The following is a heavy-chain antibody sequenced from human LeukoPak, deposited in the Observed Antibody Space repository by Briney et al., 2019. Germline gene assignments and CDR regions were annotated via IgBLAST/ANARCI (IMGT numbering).Heavy chain of an antibody. CDR2: ISAYNGNT. CDR3: ARVRDYGDYVGAFDI. V-gene: IGHV1-18*01. Sequence: ASVKVSYKASGYTFTSYGISWVRQAPGQGLEWMGWISAYNGNTNYAQKLQGRVTMTTDTSTSTAYMELRSLRSDDTAVYYCARVRDYGDYVGAFDIWGQGTMVTVSS. J-gene: IGHJ3*02. CDR1: GYTFTSYG. D-gene: IGHD4-17*01.